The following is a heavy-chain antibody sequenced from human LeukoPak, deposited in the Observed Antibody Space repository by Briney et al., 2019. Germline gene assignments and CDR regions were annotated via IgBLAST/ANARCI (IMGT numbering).Heavy chain of an antibody. CDR3: ARVGIAAAGMDY. V-gene: IGHV1-2*02. CDR2: INPNSGGT. D-gene: IGHD6-13*01. Sequence: ASVKVSCKASGYTFTGYYMHWVRQAPGQGLEWMGWINPNSGGTNYAQKFQGRVTMTRDTSISTAYMELSKLRSDDTAVYYCARVGIAAAGMDYWGQGTLVTVSS. CDR1: GYTFTGYY. J-gene: IGHJ4*02.